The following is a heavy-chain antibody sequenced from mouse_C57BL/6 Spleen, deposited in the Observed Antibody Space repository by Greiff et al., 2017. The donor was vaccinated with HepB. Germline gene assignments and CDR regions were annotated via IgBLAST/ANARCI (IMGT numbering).Heavy chain of an antibody. J-gene: IGHJ4*01. CDR3: ARHEMGYSNYWTAQGYAMDY. CDR1: GYTFTEYT. D-gene: IGHD2-5*01. CDR2: FYPGSGSI. Sequence: QVQLQQSGAELVKPGASVKLSCKASGYTFTEYTIHWVKQRSGQGLEWIGWFYPGSGSIKYNEKFKDKATLTADKSSSTVYMELSRLTSEDSAVYFCARHEMGYSNYWTAQGYAMDYWGQGTSVTVSS. V-gene: IGHV1-62-2*01.